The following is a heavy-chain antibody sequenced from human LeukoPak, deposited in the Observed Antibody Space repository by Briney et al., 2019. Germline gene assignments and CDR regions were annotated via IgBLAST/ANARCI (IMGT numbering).Heavy chain of an antibody. D-gene: IGHD6-19*01. CDR3: ARLDIRSSGCFDC. Sequence: QAGGSLRLSCAASGFTFNTYTMNWVRQAPGKGLEWVSYISSGSGTIYYADSVKGRFTISRDNAKNSLYLQMNSLRDEDTAVYYCARLDIRSSGCFDCWGQGTLVTVSS. CDR1: GFTFNTYT. V-gene: IGHV3-48*02. J-gene: IGHJ4*02. CDR2: ISSGSGTI.